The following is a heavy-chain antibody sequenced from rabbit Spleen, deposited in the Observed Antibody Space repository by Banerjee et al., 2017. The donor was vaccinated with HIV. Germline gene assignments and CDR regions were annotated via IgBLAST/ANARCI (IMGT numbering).Heavy chain of an antibody. CDR1: GFTLSSYYM. V-gene: IGHV1S45*01. CDR2: AYAGSSGST. Sequence: QEQLVESRGGLVQPGGSLKLSCKASGFTLSSYYMNWVRQAPGKGLEWVACAYAGSSGSTYYASWAKGRFTISKTSSTTVTLQMTSLTAADTATYFCARDAGTSFSTYGMDLWGPGT. D-gene: IGHD8-1*01. CDR3: ARDAGTSFSTYGMDL. J-gene: IGHJ6*01.